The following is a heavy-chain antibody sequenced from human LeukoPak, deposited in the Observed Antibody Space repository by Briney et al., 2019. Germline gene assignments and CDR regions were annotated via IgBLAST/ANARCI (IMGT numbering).Heavy chain of an antibody. CDR1: GFTFSDYS. V-gene: IGHV3-21*01. CDR3: ARDRANIVVVSASEY. D-gene: IGHD2-21*01. Sequence: GGSLRLSCAASGFTFSDYSMNWVRQAPGQGLEWVSSITSSGTYIYYADSVKGRFTISRDNAKNSLYLQMNSLRADDTAVYYCARDRANIVVVSASEYWGQGTLVTVSS. J-gene: IGHJ4*02. CDR2: ITSSGTYI.